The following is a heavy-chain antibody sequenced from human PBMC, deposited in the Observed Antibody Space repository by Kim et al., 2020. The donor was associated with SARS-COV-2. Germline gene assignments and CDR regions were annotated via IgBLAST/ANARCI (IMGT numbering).Heavy chain of an antibody. D-gene: IGHD3-16*01. CDR2: INSDGNRT. V-gene: IGHV3-74*01. J-gene: IGHJ5*02. CDR1: GFTFSSYW. Sequence: GGSLRLSCAASGFTFSSYWMDWVRQVPGKGLVWVSRINSDGNRTSYADSVKGRFTISRDNAKNTLYLQMRSLRVEDTAVYYCARGLGGSRTTPWGQGTLVTVSS. CDR3: ARGLGGSRTTP.